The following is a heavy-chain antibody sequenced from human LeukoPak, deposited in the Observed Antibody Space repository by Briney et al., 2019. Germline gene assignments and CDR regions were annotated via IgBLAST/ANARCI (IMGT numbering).Heavy chain of an antibody. Sequence: SETLSLTCAAYGGSFSGYYWSWIRQPPGKGLEWIGEINHSGSTNYNPSLKSRVTISVDTSKNQFSLKLSSVTAADTAVYYCARSLNIQLWFYYFDYWGQGTLVTVSS. D-gene: IGHD5-18*01. CDR3: ARSLNIQLWFYYFDY. CDR2: INHSGST. CDR1: GGSFSGYY. J-gene: IGHJ4*02. V-gene: IGHV4-34*01.